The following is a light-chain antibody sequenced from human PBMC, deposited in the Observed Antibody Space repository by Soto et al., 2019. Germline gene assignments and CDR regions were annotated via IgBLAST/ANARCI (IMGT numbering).Light chain of an antibody. CDR1: QSIRNY. J-gene: IGKJ4*01. V-gene: IGKV1-39*01. CDR2: AAS. Sequence: DIRRTQSPYSLFASVGDRVSITSRACQSIRNYLNWYQQKPGKAPKLLIYAASSLQTGVPSRFSGSGSGTDFTLIISSLQPEDFATYYCQQSYSTPPVTFGGGT. CDR3: QQSYSTPPVT.